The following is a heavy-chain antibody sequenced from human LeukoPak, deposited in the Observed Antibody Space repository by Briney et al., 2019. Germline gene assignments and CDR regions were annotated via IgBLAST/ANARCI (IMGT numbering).Heavy chain of an antibody. Sequence: PSQTLSLTCTVSGGSISSGGYYWSWIRQHPGKGLEWIGYIYYSGSTNYNPSLKSRVTISVDTSKNQFSLKLSSVTAADTAVYYCARGMVRGVISYFDYWGQGTLVTVSS. V-gene: IGHV4-31*03. CDR3: ARGMVRGVISYFDY. CDR2: IYYSGST. D-gene: IGHD3-10*01. CDR1: GGSISSGGYY. J-gene: IGHJ4*02.